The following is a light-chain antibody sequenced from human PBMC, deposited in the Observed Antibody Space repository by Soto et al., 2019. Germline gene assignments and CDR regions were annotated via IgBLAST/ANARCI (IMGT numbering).Light chain of an antibody. Sequence: DIVMTQSPNSLAVSLGERATLNCKSSQSVLYTSNNKNYLAWYQQKPRQPPTLLIYWASTRESGVPDRFSGSGSGTDVTLTISSLQAEDVAVYYCQQYYSTPLTFGGGTKVEIK. CDR2: WAS. V-gene: IGKV4-1*01. CDR1: QSVLYTSNNKNY. J-gene: IGKJ4*01. CDR3: QQYYSTPLT.